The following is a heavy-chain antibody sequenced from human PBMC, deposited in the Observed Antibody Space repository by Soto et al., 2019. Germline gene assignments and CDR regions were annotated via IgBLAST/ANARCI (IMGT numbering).Heavy chain of an antibody. D-gene: IGHD1-26*01. CDR1: GFTFSTYT. J-gene: IGHJ4*02. V-gene: IGHV3-21*01. CDR2: ISSSSSYI. CDR3: ARGNLRELPAY. Sequence: PGGSLRLSCEAFGFTFSTYTMNWVRQAPGKGLEWVSSISSSSSYIYYADSVKGRFTISRDNAKNSLYLQMNSLRAEDTAVYYCARGNLRELPAYWGQGTLVTVSS.